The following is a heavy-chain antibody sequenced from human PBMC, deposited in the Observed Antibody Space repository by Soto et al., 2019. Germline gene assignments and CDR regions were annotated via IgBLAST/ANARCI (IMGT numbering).Heavy chain of an antibody. CDR3: ARADPEGAPAYFFDF. CDR1: GYTLTDYG. J-gene: IGHJ4*02. Sequence: QVQLVQSGGEVKKPGASVKVSCKVSGYTLTDYGLIWVRQAPGQGLEWMGWINGHNGNTKYGQKLQGRDTMSIDTSTQTAYMELRSLRSDDTAVYYCARADPEGAPAYFFDFWGEGTLVTASP. V-gene: IGHV1-18*01. CDR2: INGHNGNT. D-gene: IGHD1-26*01.